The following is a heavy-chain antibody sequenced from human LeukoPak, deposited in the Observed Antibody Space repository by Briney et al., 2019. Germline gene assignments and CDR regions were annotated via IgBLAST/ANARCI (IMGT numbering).Heavy chain of an antibody. CDR3: ARREVVDTVMVDDY. V-gene: IGHV4-34*01. CDR2: INDGGSS. Sequence: SETLSLTCAVYGGSFSGYFWSWLRQPPGKGLEWIGEINDGGSSNYNPSLKSRVTISVDTSKNQFSLKLTSVTSVDTAMYYCARREVVDTVMVDDYWGQGTLVTVSS. J-gene: IGHJ4*02. CDR1: GGSFSGYF. D-gene: IGHD5-18*01.